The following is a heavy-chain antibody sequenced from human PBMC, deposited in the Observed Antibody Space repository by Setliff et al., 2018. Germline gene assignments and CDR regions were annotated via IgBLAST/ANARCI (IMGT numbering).Heavy chain of an antibody. D-gene: IGHD3-10*01. Sequence: PSETLSLTCTVSGGSMASYYWSWIRQPAGKGLEWIGRICSSENTIGRICRGSDTHYNPSLQSRVTMSLDTSTNQFSLRLSSVTAADTAVYYCARTSRDGATYMDVWGKGTTVTVSS. CDR3: ARTSRDGATYMDV. J-gene: IGHJ6*03. CDR1: GGSMASYY. V-gene: IGHV4-4*07. CDR2: ICRGSDT.